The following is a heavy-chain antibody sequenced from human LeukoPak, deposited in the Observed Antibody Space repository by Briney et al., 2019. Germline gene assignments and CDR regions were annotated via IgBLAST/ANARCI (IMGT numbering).Heavy chain of an antibody. CDR1: GFTFSSCA. CDR3: AKDGARPGSGRGPSWDYYYYGMDV. CDR2: ISGSGGST. V-gene: IGHV3-23*01. Sequence: GGSLRLSCAASGFTFSSCAMSWVRQAPGKGLEWVSAISGSGGSTYYADSVKGRFTISRDNSKNTLYLQMNSLRAEDTAVYYCAKDGARPGSGRGPSWDYYYYGMDVWGQGTTVTVSS. J-gene: IGHJ6*02. D-gene: IGHD3-10*01.